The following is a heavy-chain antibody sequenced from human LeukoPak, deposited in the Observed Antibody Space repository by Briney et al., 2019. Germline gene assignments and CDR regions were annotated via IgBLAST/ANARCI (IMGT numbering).Heavy chain of an antibody. V-gene: IGHV3-30*07. D-gene: IGHD3-10*01. CDR2: ISYDGSNK. J-gene: IGHJ4*02. CDR1: GFTFSSYA. CDR3: AKVPRTYYYGSGSYYGRNEGPDY. Sequence: PGRSLRLSCAASGFTFSSYAMHWVRQAPGKGLEWVAVISYDGSNKYYADSVKGRFTISRDNSKNTLYLQMNSLRAEDTAVYYCAKVPRTYYYGSGSYYGRNEGPDYWGQGTLVTVSS.